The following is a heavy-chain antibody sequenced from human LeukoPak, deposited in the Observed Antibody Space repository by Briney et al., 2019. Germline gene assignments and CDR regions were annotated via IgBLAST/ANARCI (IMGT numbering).Heavy chain of an antibody. CDR1: GYTFTSYA. CDR3: ARASGSGNNDY. J-gene: IGHJ4*02. Sequence: ASVKVSCKASGYTFTSYAIHWVRQAPGQRLEWMGGISAGNGNTKYSQNFQGRVTFISNTSATTAFMELSSLRSEAAAVYYCARASGSGNNDYWGQGTLVTVSS. D-gene: IGHD1-26*01. CDR2: ISAGNGNT. V-gene: IGHV1-3*01.